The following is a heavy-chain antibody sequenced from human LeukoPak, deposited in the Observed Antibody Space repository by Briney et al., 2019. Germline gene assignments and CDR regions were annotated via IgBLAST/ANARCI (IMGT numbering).Heavy chain of an antibody. CDR1: GFTFSSFG. D-gene: IGHD4-17*01. V-gene: IGHV3-30*02. CDR2: IRSDGSSK. Sequence: GGSLRLSCAASGFTFSSFGLHWVRQAPGKGLEWVALIRSDGSSKNYADSVKGRFTISRDTSKNTVHLQMNNLRAEDTAVYYRAKWSGDYPSYYLDYWGQGTLVTVSS. CDR3: AKWSGDYPSYYLDY. J-gene: IGHJ4*02.